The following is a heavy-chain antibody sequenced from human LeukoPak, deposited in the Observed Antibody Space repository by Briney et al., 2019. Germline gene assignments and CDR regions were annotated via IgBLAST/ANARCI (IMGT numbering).Heavy chain of an antibody. CDR1: GGSISSHY. CDR3: ARLLGALVDY. Sequence: PSETPSLTCTVSGGSISSHYWSWIRQPPGKGLEWIGYIYYSGSTNYNPSLKSRVTISVDTSKNQFSLKLSSVTAADTAVYYCARLLGALVDYWGQGTLVTVSS. V-gene: IGHV4-59*11. CDR2: IYYSGST. D-gene: IGHD3-10*01. J-gene: IGHJ4*02.